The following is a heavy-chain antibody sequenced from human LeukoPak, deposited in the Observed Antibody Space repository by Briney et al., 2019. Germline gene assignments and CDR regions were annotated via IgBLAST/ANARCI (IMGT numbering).Heavy chain of an antibody. J-gene: IGHJ5*02. Sequence: PSETLSLTCAVYGGSFSGYYWSWIRQPPVKGLEWIGEISQSGSTNYNSSLKSRVTISVDTSKNQFSLKLTSVTAADTAVYYCARGGGYNWSDPWGQGTLVTVSS. V-gene: IGHV4-34*01. CDR3: ARGGGYNWSDP. CDR2: ISQSGST. CDR1: GGSFSGYY.